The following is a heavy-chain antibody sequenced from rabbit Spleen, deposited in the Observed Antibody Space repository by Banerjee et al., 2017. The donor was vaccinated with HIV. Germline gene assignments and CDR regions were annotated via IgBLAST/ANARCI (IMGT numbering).Heavy chain of an antibody. CDR1: GFDFSSYG. CDR2: IDPVIGIT. Sequence: QEQLVESGGDLVKPGASLTLTCKASGFDFSSYGVSWVRQAPGKGLEWIGYIDPVIGITYYANWVNGRFTISSHNAQNTLFLQLNSLTAADTATYFCVREVAAKFNLWGPGTLVTVS. CDR3: VREVAAKFNL. J-gene: IGHJ4*01. V-gene: IGHV1S47*01. D-gene: IGHD4-1*01.